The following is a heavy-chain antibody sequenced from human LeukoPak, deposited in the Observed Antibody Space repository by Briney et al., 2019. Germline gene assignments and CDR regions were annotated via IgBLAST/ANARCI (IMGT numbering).Heavy chain of an antibody. D-gene: IGHD3-9*01. CDR2: ITWNGDSK. J-gene: IGHJ4*02. Sequence: RPGGSLRLSCAASGFTFDDYGMTWVHQAPGKGLEWVSGITWNGDSKGYADSVKGRFTISRDNARNSLYLQMTSLRAEDTAVYYCARLAQQRFNSDWYPDYWGQGTLVTVSS. CDR3: ARLAQQRFNSDWYPDY. CDR1: GFTFDDYG. V-gene: IGHV3-20*04.